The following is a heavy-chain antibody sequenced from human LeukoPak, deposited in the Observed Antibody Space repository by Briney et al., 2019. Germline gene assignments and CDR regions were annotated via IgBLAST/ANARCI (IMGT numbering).Heavy chain of an antibody. CDR1: GFTFSDYS. Sequence: GGSLRLSCAASGFTFSDYSMNWVRQAPGKGLEWVSSISSSSTYIYYADSVKGRFTISRDDAKNSLYLQMNSLRAEDTALYYCAKDGRFVHSYFDYWGQGTLVTVSS. CDR2: ISSSSTYI. D-gene: IGHD3-10*01. J-gene: IGHJ4*02. CDR3: AKDGRFVHSYFDY. V-gene: IGHV3-21*04.